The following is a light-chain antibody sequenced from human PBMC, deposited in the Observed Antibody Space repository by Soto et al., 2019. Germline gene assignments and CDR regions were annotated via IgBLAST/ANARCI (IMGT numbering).Light chain of an antibody. CDR1: NSNIGTNT. Sequence: QSVLTQPTSASGTPGQRVSISCSGSNSNIGTNTVNWYQQFPGTAPKLLIYNNNQRPSGVPDRFSGSKSATSASLAISGLQSEDEADYYCAAWDNSLTTFYVFGTGTKLTVL. V-gene: IGLV1-44*01. CDR2: NNN. J-gene: IGLJ1*01. CDR3: AAWDNSLTTFYV.